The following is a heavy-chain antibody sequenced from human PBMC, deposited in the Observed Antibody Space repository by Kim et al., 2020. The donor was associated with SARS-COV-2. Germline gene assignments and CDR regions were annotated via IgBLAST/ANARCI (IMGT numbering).Heavy chain of an antibody. J-gene: IGHJ3*02. Sequence: ASVKVSCKVSGYTLTELPMHWVRQAPGKGLEWMGGFDPEYGETIYAQKFQGRVTMTEDTSTNTAYMELSSLSSEDTAVYYGATFIWSTSRGYLDAFDIWGQGTLVTVSS. D-gene: IGHD3-22*01. CDR3: ATFIWSTSRGYLDAFDI. CDR1: GYTLTELP. CDR2: FDPEYGET. V-gene: IGHV1-24*01.